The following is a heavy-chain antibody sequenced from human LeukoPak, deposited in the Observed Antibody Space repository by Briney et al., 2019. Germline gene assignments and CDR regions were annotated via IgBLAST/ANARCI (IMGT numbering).Heavy chain of an antibody. Sequence: ASVKVSCKASGYTFTGYYMHWVRQAPGQGIEWMGWINPNSGGTNYAQKFQGRVTMTRDTSISTAYMELSRLRSDDTAVYYCARGGITMVQGVIIRNWFDPWGQGTLVTVSS. CDR2: INPNSGGT. D-gene: IGHD3-10*01. CDR3: ARGGITMVQGVIIRNWFDP. J-gene: IGHJ5*02. V-gene: IGHV1-2*02. CDR1: GYTFTGYY.